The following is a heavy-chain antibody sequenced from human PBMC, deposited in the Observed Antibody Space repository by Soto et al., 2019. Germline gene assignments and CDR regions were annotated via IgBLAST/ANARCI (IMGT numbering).Heavy chain of an antibody. D-gene: IGHD1-26*01. CDR1: GYTFASYT. Sequence: QVQLVQSGAEVKKPGASVKVSCKASGYTFASYTLHWVRQAPGQRFEWLGWISAGNGNTKSSQKFQERVTFDRNTSASTVSMELNRLRSEDTAIYYCARVSMAPHTAIFYYASWGQGSLVTVSS. V-gene: IGHV1-3*01. CDR2: ISAGNGNT. J-gene: IGHJ5*02. CDR3: ARVSMAPHTAIFYYAS.